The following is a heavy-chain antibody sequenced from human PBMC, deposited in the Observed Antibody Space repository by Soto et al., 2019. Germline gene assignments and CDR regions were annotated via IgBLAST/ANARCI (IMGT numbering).Heavy chain of an antibody. CDR1: VFTFIDYS. Sequence: PGGSLRLSCASSVFTFIDYSMNWVRQSPGKGLEWVSSIGTSSSYRYYADSVKGRFTISRDNAKNSLYLQMNSLRAEDTAVYYCARIGDSSSSFDYWGQGTLVTVSS. CDR3: ARIGDSSSSFDY. D-gene: IGHD6-6*01. CDR2: IGTSSSYR. V-gene: IGHV3-21*01. J-gene: IGHJ4*02.